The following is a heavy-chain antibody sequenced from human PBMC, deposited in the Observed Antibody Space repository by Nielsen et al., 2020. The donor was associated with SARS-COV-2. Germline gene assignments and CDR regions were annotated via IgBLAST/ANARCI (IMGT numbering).Heavy chain of an antibody. J-gene: IGHJ4*02. V-gene: IGHV4-39*01. Sequence: SETLSLTCTVSGGSISSSSYYWGWISQPPGKGLEWIGSIYYSGSTYYNPSLKSRATISVDTSKNQFSLKLSSVTAADTAVYYCARHVPVTTVTHYFDYWGQGTLVTVSS. D-gene: IGHD4-17*01. CDR1: GGSISSSSYY. CDR2: IYYSGST. CDR3: ARHVPVTTVTHYFDY.